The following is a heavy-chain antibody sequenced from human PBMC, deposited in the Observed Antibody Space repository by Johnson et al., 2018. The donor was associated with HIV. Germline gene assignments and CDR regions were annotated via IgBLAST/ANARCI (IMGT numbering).Heavy chain of an antibody. D-gene: IGHD5-18*01. CDR3: ARDQRGGYSYGDAFDI. J-gene: IGHJ3*02. V-gene: IGHV3-11*04. Sequence: VQLVESGGGLVQPGGSLRLSCAASGFTVSSNYMSWVRQAPGKGLEWVSYISSRGSTIYYADSVKGRFTISRDNAKNALYVQMNSLRAEDTAVYYCARDQRGGYSYGDAFDIWGQGTLVTVSS. CDR1: GFTVSSNY. CDR2: ISSRGSTI.